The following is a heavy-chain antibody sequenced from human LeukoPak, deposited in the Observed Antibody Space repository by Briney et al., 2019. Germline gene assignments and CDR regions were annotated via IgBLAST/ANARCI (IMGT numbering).Heavy chain of an antibody. CDR1: GFTFSSYA. CDR2: ISYDGSNK. V-gene: IGHV3-30*04. J-gene: IGHJ4*02. CDR3: ARESLSGYPFDY. D-gene: IGHD3-9*01. Sequence: PGGSLRLSCAASGFTFSSYAMHWVRQAPGKGLEWVAVISYDGSNKYYADSVKGRFTISRDNSKNTLYLQMNSLRAEDTAAYYCARESLSGYPFDYWGQGALVTVSS.